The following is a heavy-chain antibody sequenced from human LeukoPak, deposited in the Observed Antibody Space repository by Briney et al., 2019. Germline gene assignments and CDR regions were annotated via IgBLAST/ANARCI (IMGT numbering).Heavy chain of an antibody. CDR1: GGSISSYY. CDR3: ARAGITMVRGVILTAYFDY. V-gene: IGHV4-4*07. J-gene: IGHJ4*02. CDR2: IYTSGST. Sequence: PSETLSLTCTVSGGSISSYYWSWIRQPAGKGLEWIGRIYTSGSTNYNPSLKSRVTMSVDTSKNQFSLKLSSVTAADTAVYYCARAGITMVRGVILTAYFDYWGQGTLVTVSS. D-gene: IGHD3-10*01.